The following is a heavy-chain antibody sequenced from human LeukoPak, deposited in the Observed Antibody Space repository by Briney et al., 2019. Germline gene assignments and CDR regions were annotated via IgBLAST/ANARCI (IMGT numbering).Heavy chain of an antibody. J-gene: IGHJ4*02. V-gene: IGHV3-7*03. D-gene: IGHD3-3*01. Sequence: GGSLRLSCVASGFTFGKYWMSWVRQAPGKGLEWVANIKLDGSEKNYVDSVKGRFTISRDNTKNSLYLQMNSLGVEDTAVFYCARDQYDTWSRRGNFDSWGQGTLVIVSS. CDR1: GFTFGKYW. CDR2: IKLDGSEK. CDR3: ARDQYDTWSRRGNFDS.